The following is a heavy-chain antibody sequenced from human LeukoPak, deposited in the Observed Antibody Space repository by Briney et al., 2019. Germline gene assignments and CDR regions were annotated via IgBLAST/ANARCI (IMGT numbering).Heavy chain of an antibody. Sequence: PGGSLSHFCAASGFTFDDYAMHWVRQTPGKGLEWISLINGDGDIAYEVDSVKGRFFISRDNARNSLYLQMNSVRDEDAAVYYCARITGMSAAGDGWGQGTLVTVSS. CDR3: ARITGMSAAGDG. J-gene: IGHJ4*02. CDR2: INGDGDIA. V-gene: IGHV3-43*02. D-gene: IGHD6-13*01. CDR1: GFTFDDYA.